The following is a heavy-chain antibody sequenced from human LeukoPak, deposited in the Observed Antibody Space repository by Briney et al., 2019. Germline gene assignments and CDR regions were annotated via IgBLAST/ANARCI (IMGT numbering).Heavy chain of an antibody. Sequence: PGGSLRLSCAASGLTFSSYAMSWVRQAPGKGLEWVSAISGSGGSTYYADSVKGRFTISRDNSKNTLYLQMNSLRAEDTAVYYCAKGVLTVTIHRQPFDYWGQGTLVTVSS. J-gene: IGHJ4*02. D-gene: IGHD3-3*01. V-gene: IGHV3-23*01. CDR2: ISGSGGST. CDR1: GLTFSSYA. CDR3: AKGVLTVTIHRQPFDY.